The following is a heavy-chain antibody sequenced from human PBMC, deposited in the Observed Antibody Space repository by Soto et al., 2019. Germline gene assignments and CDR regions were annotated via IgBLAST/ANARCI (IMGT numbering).Heavy chain of an antibody. CDR1: GYSFTDYH. Sequence: GASVKVSCKASGYSFTDYHIHWVRQAPGQGLEWLGGIIPIFGTANYAQKFQGRVTITADESTSTAYMELSSLRSEDTAVYYCARARLSYYYDSSGRIDAFDIWGQGTMVTVSS. D-gene: IGHD3-22*01. J-gene: IGHJ3*02. CDR3: ARARLSYYYDSSGRIDAFDI. V-gene: IGHV1-69*13. CDR2: IIPIFGTA.